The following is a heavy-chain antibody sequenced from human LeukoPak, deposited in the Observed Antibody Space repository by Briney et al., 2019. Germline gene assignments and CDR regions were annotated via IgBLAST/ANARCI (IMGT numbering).Heavy chain of an antibody. Sequence: GSLSLSCAASGFTFSSYSMNWVRQAPGKGLEWVSSISSSSSYIYYADSVKGRFTISRDNAKNSLYLQMNSLRAEDTAVYYCARNPYYGDSGFDYWGQGTLVTVSS. CDR2: ISSSSSYI. J-gene: IGHJ4*02. CDR3: ARNPYYGDSGFDY. D-gene: IGHD4-17*01. CDR1: GFTFSSYS. V-gene: IGHV3-21*01.